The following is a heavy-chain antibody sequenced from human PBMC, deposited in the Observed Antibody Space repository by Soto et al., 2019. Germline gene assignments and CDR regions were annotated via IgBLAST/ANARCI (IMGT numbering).Heavy chain of an antibody. CDR3: ARGWAVKTFDY. Sequence: QVQLVQSGAEVKKPGASVKVSCKASGYTFTSYAMHWVRQDPGQRLEWMGWINAGNGNTKYSQKFQGRVTITRDTTASTAYMELSTLRYEDTAVYYCARGWAVKTFDYWRQVTLVTGSS. V-gene: IGHV1-3*01. CDR1: GYTFTSYA. D-gene: IGHD4-17*01. J-gene: IGHJ4*02. CDR2: INAGNGNT.